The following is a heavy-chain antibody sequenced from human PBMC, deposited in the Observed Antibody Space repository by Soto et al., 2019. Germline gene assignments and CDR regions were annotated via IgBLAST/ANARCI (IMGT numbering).Heavy chain of an antibody. CDR2: VGGSGDNI. V-gene: IGHV3-23*01. J-gene: IGHJ5*02. Sequence: PVGSLRLSCLATGVTFRNRGLSWVRQGPGKGLQWVATVGGSGDNIKFADFAKGRFNISRDNSKSTQYLHLNSLRVEDTAVYYCGRNLWGPDCEWLHPWGQGTQVTVSS. CDR3: GRNLWGPDCEWLHP. D-gene: IGHD2-21*01. CDR1: GVTFRNRG.